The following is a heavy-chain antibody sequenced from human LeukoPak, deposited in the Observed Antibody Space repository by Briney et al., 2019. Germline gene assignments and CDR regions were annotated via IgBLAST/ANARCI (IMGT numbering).Heavy chain of an antibody. D-gene: IGHD3-3*01. CDR1: GFTFGDYA. CDR3: ARAPPYDFWSGYYYFDK. Sequence: GGSLRLSCTTSGFTFGDYAMTWVRQAPGKGLEWVGFIRSKTYGGTTQYAASVKGRFTISRDDSKSIAYLQMNSLRTEDTAVYYCARAPPYDFWSGYYYFDKWGQGTLVTVSS. J-gene: IGHJ4*02. CDR2: IRSKTYGGTT. V-gene: IGHV3-49*04.